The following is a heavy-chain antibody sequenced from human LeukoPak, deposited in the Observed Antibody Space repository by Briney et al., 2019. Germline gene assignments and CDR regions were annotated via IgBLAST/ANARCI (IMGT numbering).Heavy chain of an antibody. CDR2: IYYSGST. V-gene: IGHV4-39*01. CDR3: AREQWLATGSGYYYGMDV. D-gene: IGHD6-19*01. J-gene: IGHJ6*02. Sequence: PSETLSLTCTVSGDSISNRNCYWGWIRQTPGKGLEWIGSIYYSGSTYYNPSLKSRVTISADTSKNQVSLKLTSVIAADTAVYYCAREQWLATGSGYYYGMDVWGQGTTVTVSS. CDR1: GDSISNRNCY.